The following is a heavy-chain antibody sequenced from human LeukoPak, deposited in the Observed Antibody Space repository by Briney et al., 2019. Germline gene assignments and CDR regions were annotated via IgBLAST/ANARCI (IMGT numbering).Heavy chain of an antibody. D-gene: IGHD3-3*01. V-gene: IGHV1-46*01. CDR3: ARTVLSPQAGGVVPAILGYFDY. Sequence: ASVKVSCKASGYTFTSYYMHWVRQAPGQGLEWMGIINPSGGSTSYAQKFQGRVTMTRDTSTSTVYMELSSLRSEDTAVYYCARTVLSPQAGGVVPAILGYFDYWGQGTLVTVSS. CDR2: INPSGGST. CDR1: GYTFTSYY. J-gene: IGHJ4*02.